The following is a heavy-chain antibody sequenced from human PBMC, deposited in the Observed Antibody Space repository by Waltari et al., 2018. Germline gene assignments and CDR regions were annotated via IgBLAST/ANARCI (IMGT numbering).Heavy chain of an antibody. J-gene: IGHJ3*02. D-gene: IGHD1-26*01. CDR1: GGSISSGGYS. V-gene: IGHV4-30-2*01. CDR3: AKESGSSSDAFDI. CDR2: IYHRWST. Sequence: QLQLQESGSGLVKPSQTLSLTCAVSGGSISSGGYSWSWIRQPPGKGLEWIGYIYHRWSTYYNPSLNSRVTISGDRSKNQFSLKLSAVTAADTAVYYCAKESGSSSDAFDIWGQGTMVTVSS.